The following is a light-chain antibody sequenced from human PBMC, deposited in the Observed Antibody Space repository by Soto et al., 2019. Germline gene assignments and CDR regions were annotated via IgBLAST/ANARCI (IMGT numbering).Light chain of an antibody. Sequence: QSALAQPASVSGSPGQSIAISCTGTSSDVGGYNYVSWYQQLPGKAPKLLISEVSNRPSGVSHRFSGSKSGNTASLTISGLQAEDEADYYCSSYRTGGHFVFGIGTKVTVL. CDR3: SSYRTGGHFV. J-gene: IGLJ1*01. CDR1: SSDVGGYNY. V-gene: IGLV2-14*01. CDR2: EVS.